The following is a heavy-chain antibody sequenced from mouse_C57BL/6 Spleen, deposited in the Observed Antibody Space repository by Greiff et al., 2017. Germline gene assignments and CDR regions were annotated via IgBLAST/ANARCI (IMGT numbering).Heavy chain of an antibody. V-gene: IGHV1-4*01. CDR1: GYTFTSYT. CDR2: INPSSGYT. Sequence: QVQLKESGAELARPGASVKMSCKASGYTFTSYTMHWVKQRPGQGLEWIGYINPSSGYTKYNQKFKDKATLTADKSSSTAYMQLSSLTSEDSAVYYCARDWEYYFDYWGQGTTLTVSS. J-gene: IGHJ2*01. CDR3: ARDWEYYFDY. D-gene: IGHD4-1*01.